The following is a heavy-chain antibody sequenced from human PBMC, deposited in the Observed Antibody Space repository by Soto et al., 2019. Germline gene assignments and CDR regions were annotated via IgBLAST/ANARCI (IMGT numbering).Heavy chain of an antibody. CDR3: ALRSMAVVPEY. J-gene: IGHJ4*02. Sequence: QVQLQESGPGLVKPSATLSLPCAVSGDSISSYYCMWIRQPPGKGLESIGYLYYGRGAYYNPSLKSRVTLSVDTSTNQCSLTLSSMTAADTAVYYCALRSMAVVPEYWGQGTLGTVSS. CDR2: LYYGRGA. CDR1: GDSISSYY. D-gene: IGHD3-22*01. V-gene: IGHV4-59*13.